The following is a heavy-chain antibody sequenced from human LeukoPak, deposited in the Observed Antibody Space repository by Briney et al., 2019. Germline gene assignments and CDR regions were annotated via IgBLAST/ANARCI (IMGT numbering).Heavy chain of an antibody. J-gene: IGHJ4*02. Sequence: GGSLRLPCAASGFTLSSYGMHWVRQAQGKGREGVAFIRYDESNKYYADSAKGRFTILRENTKNSLYMKMDRLRAEDTAVYYCAKDSGRYCSSTSCSPDYWGQGTLVTVSS. CDR1: GFTLSSYG. D-gene: IGHD2-2*01. V-gene: IGHV3-30*02. CDR3: AKDSGRYCSSTSCSPDY. CDR2: IRYDESNK.